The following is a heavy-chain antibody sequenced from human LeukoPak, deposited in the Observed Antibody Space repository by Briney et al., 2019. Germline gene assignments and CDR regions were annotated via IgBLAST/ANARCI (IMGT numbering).Heavy chain of an antibody. V-gene: IGHV4-34*01. CDR3: ARSGSSWYDWFDP. D-gene: IGHD6-13*01. Sequence: SETLSLTCAVYGGSFSGYYWSWIRQPPGKGLEWIGEINHSGSTNYNPSLKSRVTISVDTSKNQFSLKLGSVTAADTAVYYCARSGSSWYDWFDPWGQGTLVTVSS. CDR1: GGSFSGYY. CDR2: INHSGST. J-gene: IGHJ5*02.